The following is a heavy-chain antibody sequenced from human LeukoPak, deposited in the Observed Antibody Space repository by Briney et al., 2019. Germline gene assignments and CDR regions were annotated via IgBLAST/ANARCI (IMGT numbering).Heavy chain of an antibody. D-gene: IGHD2-15*01. J-gene: IGHJ5*02. CDR3: ARDNSVVVVAAAFDP. Sequence: ASVKVSCKASGYTFTGYYMHWVRQAPGQGLEWMGWINPNSGGTNYAQKFQGRVTMTRDTSISTAYMELSRLRSDDTAVYYCARDNSVVVVAAAFDPWGQGTLVTVSS. CDR2: INPNSGGT. V-gene: IGHV1-2*02. CDR1: GYTFTGYY.